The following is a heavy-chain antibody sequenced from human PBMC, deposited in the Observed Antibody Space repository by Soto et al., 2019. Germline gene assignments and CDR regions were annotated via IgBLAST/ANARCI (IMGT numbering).Heavy chain of an antibody. D-gene: IGHD2-8*01. V-gene: IGHV4-39*01. Sequence: QLQLQESGPGLVKPSETLSLTCTVSGDSVNSNNYYCGWIRQPPGKGLEWIGSIEYTGSTYYNPSLKSRGTISVDTSKSQFSLKFSAVTAADTAVYYCWRHPGYAVPSVYATHYFNYWGQGILVTVST. J-gene: IGHJ4*02. CDR2: IEYTGST. CDR1: GDSVNSNNYY. CDR3: WRHPGYAVPSVYATHYFNY.